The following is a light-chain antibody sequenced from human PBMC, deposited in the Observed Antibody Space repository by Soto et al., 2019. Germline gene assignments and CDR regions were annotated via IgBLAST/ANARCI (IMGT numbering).Light chain of an antibody. CDR2: GES. CDR1: QNLLTY. Sequence: DIQMTQSPSSLSASVGDNVTMYCRARQNLLTYLNWYQQNPGRAPKLLIFGESNLQDGDQLRFSGIGSGTEFTLNITSLRPEDFATYLCQQTYRSTCTFGPGTKGDVK. J-gene: IGKJ3*01. V-gene: IGKV1-39*01. CDR3: QQTYRSTCT.